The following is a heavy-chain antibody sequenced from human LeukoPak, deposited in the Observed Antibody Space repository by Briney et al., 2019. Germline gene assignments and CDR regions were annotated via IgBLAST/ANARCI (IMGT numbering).Heavy chain of an antibody. Sequence: PGGSLRLSCAASGFTFSSYAMSWVRQAPGKGLEWVSAISGSGGSTYYADSVKGRFTISRDNSKNTLYLQMNSLGAEDTAVYYCARDGDDTSGYFSPFDYWGQGTLVTVSS. D-gene: IGHD3-22*01. J-gene: IGHJ4*02. CDR2: ISGSGGST. CDR1: GFTFSSYA. V-gene: IGHV3-23*01. CDR3: ARDGDDTSGYFSPFDY.